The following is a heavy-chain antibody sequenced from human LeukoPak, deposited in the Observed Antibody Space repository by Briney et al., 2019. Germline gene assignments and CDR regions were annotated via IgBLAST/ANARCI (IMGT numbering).Heavy chain of an antibody. V-gene: IGHV5-51*01. CDR1: GYSFTSYW. D-gene: IGHD6-6*01. Sequence: GESLKISCKGSGYSFTSYWIGWVRQMPGKGLEWMGIIYPGDSDTRYSPSFQGQVTISADKSISTAHLQWSSLKASDTAMYYCARRNEQLVRGSIYYYYYYMDVWGKGTTVTVSS. CDR3: ARRNEQLVRGSIYYYYYYMDV. CDR2: IYPGDSDT. J-gene: IGHJ6*03.